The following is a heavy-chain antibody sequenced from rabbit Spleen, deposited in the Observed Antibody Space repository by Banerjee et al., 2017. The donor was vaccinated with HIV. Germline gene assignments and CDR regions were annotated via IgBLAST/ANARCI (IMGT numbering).Heavy chain of an antibody. D-gene: IGHD2-1*01. J-gene: IGHJ6*01. CDR3: ARYDNSIGDLDL. CDR2: IYTGSSGST. CDR1: GFDFSSNYY. V-gene: IGHV1S40*01. Sequence: QSLEESGGDLVQPGASLTLTCTASGFDFSSNYYFSWVRQAPGKGLELIAYIYTGSSGSTYYASWAKGRFTCSKTSSTTVTLQMTRLTAADTATYFCARYDNSIGDLDLWGPGTLVTVS.